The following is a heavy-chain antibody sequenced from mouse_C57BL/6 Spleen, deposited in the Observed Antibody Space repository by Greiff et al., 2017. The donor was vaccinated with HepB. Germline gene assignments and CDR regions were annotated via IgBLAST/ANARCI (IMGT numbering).Heavy chain of an antibody. D-gene: IGHD2-3*01. CDR1: GYTFTSYW. V-gene: IGHV1-64*01. CDR2: IHPNSGST. Sequence: QVQLQQPGAELVKPGASVKLSCKASGYTFTSYWMHWVKQRPGQGLEWIGMIHPNSGSTNYNEKFKSKATLTVDKSASTASMPRSSLTSEDSAVYYCARDDCYYDPYYYAMDYWGQGTSVTVSS. J-gene: IGHJ4*01. CDR3: ARDDCYYDPYYYAMDY.